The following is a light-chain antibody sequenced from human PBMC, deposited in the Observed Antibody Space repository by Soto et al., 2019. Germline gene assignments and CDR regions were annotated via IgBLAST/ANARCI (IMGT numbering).Light chain of an antibody. Sequence: EIVMTQSTATLSVSPGERATLSCRASQSISSSLAWYQQKPGQAPTLLIYGASTRATGIPARFSGSGSGTEFTLNISSLQSEDFAVYYCQQYNNGPTYTVGQGTKLEIK. CDR2: GAS. V-gene: IGKV3-15*01. CDR3: QQYNNGPTYT. J-gene: IGKJ2*01. CDR1: QSISSS.